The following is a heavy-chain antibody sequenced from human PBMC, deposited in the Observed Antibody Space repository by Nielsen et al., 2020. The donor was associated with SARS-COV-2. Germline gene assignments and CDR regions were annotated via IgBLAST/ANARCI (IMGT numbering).Heavy chain of an antibody. CDR3: ARGTGYSYGDY. J-gene: IGHJ4*02. Sequence: SETLSLTCAVYGGSFSGYYWCWIRQPPGKGLEWIGEINHSGSTNYNPSLKSRVTISVDTSKNQFSLKLSSVTAADTAVYYCARGTGYSYGDYWGQGTLVTVSS. V-gene: IGHV4-34*01. D-gene: IGHD5-18*01. CDR1: GGSFSGYY. CDR2: INHSGST.